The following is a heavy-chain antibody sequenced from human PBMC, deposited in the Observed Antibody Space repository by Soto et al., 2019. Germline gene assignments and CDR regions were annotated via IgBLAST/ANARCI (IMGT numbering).Heavy chain of an antibody. Sequence: ASVKVSCKASGYTFTGYYMHWVRQAPGQGLEWMGWINPNSGGTNYAQKFQGWVTMTRDTSISTAYMELSRLRSDDTAVYYCARDPGDPDYYFDYWGQGTLVTVSS. CDR1: GYTFTGYY. CDR3: ARDPGDPDYYFDY. J-gene: IGHJ4*02. D-gene: IGHD7-27*01. CDR2: INPNSGGT. V-gene: IGHV1-2*04.